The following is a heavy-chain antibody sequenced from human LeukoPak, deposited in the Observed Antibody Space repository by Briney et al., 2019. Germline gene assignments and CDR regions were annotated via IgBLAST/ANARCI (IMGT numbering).Heavy chain of an antibody. CDR2: ICGRGGST. CDR3: ARGGRGSAAVVAPRSFDI. J-gene: IGHJ3*02. D-gene: IGHD3-22*01. V-gene: IGHV3-23*01. CDR1: GVTFSNYA. Sequence: GGCLRLSCAASGVTFSNYAMSWGREAPGEGVEWGSRICGRGGSTSYADSVKGRFTISRDISKNTLYLQMNSLRAEDSALYYCARGGRGSAAVVAPRSFDIWGQGTMVTVSS.